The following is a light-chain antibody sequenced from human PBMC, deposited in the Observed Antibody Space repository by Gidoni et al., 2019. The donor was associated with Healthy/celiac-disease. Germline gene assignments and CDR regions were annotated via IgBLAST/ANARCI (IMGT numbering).Light chain of an antibody. Sequence: EIVLTQSPATLSLSPGERATLSCRASQSVSSYLAWYQQQPGQAPRLRIYDASNRATGIPARFSGSGSGTDVTLTISSLEPEDFAVYYCQQRSNWPPLTFGGGTKVEIK. J-gene: IGKJ4*01. CDR3: QQRSNWPPLT. CDR1: QSVSSY. CDR2: DAS. V-gene: IGKV3-11*01.